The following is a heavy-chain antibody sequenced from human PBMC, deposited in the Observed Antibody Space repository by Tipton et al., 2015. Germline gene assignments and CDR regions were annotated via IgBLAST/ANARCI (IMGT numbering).Heavy chain of an antibody. CDR1: GGSFSGFY. CDR3: AIIVGARRIY. Sequence: LRLSCADYGGSFSGFYWSWIRQPPGKGLEWIGRIYASGSTKYNPSLKSRVTMSLDTSKNQFSLKLRSVTAADTAVYYCAIIVGARRIYWGQGTLVSVSS. CDR2: IYASGST. J-gene: IGHJ4*02. V-gene: IGHV4-59*10. D-gene: IGHD1-26*01.